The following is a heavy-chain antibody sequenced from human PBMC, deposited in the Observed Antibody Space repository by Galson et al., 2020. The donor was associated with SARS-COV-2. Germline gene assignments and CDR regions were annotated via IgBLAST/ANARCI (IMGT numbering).Heavy chain of an antibody. CDR1: GGSVASRSYF. CDR2: SHYSGKV. Sequence: SETLSLTCIVSGGSVASRSYFWGWIRQPPAKGLEWIGSSHYSGKVSYTPSLQRRVTIAVDTSKNQFSLRLNSVTAADTAVYYCARQSIAIELWLEGGDWFDPWGQGTLVTVSS. CDR3: ARQSIAIELWLEGGDWFDP. V-gene: IGHV4-39*01. J-gene: IGHJ5*02. D-gene: IGHD5-18*01.